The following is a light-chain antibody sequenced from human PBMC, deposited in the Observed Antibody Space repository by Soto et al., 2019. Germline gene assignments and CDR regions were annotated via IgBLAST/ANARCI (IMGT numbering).Light chain of an antibody. V-gene: IGLV7-43*01. CDR1: TGAVTSGYF. J-gene: IGLJ3*02. CDR3: LLYYDAAWV. CDR2: STS. Sequence: QSVVTQEPSLTVSPGGTVTLTCASNTGAVTSGYFPNWFQQKPGQAPRVLIYSTSNKHSWTPARFSGSLLGGKAALTVSGVQPEDEAEYYCLLYYDAAWVFGGGTKLTVL.